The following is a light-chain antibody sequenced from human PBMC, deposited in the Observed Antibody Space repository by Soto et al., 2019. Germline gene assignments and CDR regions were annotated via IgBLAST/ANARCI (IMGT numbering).Light chain of an antibody. J-gene: IGKJ2*01. V-gene: IGKV3-11*01. Sequence: EIVLTQSPVTLSVSPGERATLSCSASQSVGNLLAWYQQRPGQAPRLLMYDVVNRATGIPARFSGSGSGTDFTLTISSLETEDSGVYYCQKSGSFGQGTKLEI. CDR1: QSVGNL. CDR2: DVV. CDR3: QKSGS.